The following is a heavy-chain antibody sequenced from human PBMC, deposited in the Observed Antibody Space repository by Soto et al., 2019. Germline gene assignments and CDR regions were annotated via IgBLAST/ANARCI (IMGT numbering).Heavy chain of an antibody. CDR3: AIQGSGVVY. J-gene: IGHJ4*02. CDR1: GYTLTELS. D-gene: IGHD2-15*01. Sequence: ASVKVSCKVSGYTLTELSMHWVRQAPGKGLEWMGCINPNDGGTNYAQKFQGRVTMTGDTSTSTAYMELSSLRSDDTAVYYCAIQGSGVVYWGQGTLVTVSS. V-gene: IGHV1-24*01. CDR2: INPNDGGT.